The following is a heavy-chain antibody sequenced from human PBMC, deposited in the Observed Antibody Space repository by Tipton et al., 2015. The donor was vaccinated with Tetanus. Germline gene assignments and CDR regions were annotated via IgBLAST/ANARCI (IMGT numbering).Heavy chain of an antibody. J-gene: IGHJ4*02. CDR2: IYPGDSDT. CDR3: ARAHCTDGVCNFDF. D-gene: IGHD2-8*01. V-gene: IGHV5-51*01. Sequence: QLVQSGAEVKKPGESLRIFCKGSGYIFNNYWIGWVRQKPGKGLEWMGIIYPGDSDTRYSPSFQGQVTISVDKSINTAYLQWSSLKASDTSMFYCARAHCTDGVCNFDFWGQGALVTVAS. CDR1: GYIFNNYW.